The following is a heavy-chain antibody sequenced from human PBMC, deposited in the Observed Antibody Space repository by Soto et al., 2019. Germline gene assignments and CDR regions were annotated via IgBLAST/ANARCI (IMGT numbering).Heavy chain of an antibody. CDR2: NSAYNGNT. J-gene: IGHJ4*02. CDR1: GYAFTNFG. D-gene: IGHD1-26*01. CDR3: ARDAAVGLFDY. V-gene: IGHV1-18*01. Sequence: ASVKVSCKASGYAFTNFGISWVRQAPGQGLEWMGWNSAYNGNTNYAQKLQGRITMTTDTSTSTAYMELRSLRSDDTAVYYCARDAAVGLFDYWGQGTLVTVSS.